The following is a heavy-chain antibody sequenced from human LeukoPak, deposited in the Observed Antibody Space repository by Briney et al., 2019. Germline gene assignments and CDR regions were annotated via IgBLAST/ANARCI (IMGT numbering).Heavy chain of an antibody. D-gene: IGHD2-15*01. CDR1: GFTFSDYY. CDR2: ISSSGSTI. J-gene: IGHJ4*02. V-gene: IGHV3-11*01. CDR3: ARDRYCSGGSCYVEGYFDY. Sequence: GGSLRLSCAASGFTFSDYYMSWIRQAPGKGLEWVSYISSSGSTIYYADSVKGRFTISRDNAKNSLYLQMNSLRAEDTAVYYCARDRYCSGGSCYVEGYFDYWGQGTLVTVSS.